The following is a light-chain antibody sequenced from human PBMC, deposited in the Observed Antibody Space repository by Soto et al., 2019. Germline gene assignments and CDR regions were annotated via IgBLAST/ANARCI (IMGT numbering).Light chain of an antibody. Sequence: DIQMTQSPCTLSASVGDRVTITCRASQSISSWLAWYQQKPGKAPKLLIYDASSLESVVPSRFSGSGSGTEFTLTISSLQPDDFATYYCQQSYSTWTFGQGTKVDIK. J-gene: IGKJ1*01. CDR1: QSISSW. V-gene: IGKV1-5*01. CDR2: DAS. CDR3: QQSYSTWT.